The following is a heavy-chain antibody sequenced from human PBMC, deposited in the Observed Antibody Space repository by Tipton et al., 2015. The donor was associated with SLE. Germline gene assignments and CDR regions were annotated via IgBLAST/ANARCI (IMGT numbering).Heavy chain of an antibody. J-gene: IGHJ4*02. CDR1: GFTFSNYG. V-gene: IGHV3-23*01. Sequence: GSLRLSCAASGFTFSNYGMSWVRQAPGKGLEWVSAISGNGRSTYYPDSVKGRVSISRDNSKNTLFLQMNSLRAEDTAVYYCANQRRFGELFPFDYWGQGTLVTVSS. D-gene: IGHD3-10*01. CDR2: ISGNGRST. CDR3: ANQRRFGELFPFDY.